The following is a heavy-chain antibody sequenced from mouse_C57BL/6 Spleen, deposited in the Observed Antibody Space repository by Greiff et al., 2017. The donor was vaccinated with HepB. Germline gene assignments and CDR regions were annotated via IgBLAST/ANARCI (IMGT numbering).Heavy chain of an antibody. CDR2: IYPRDGST. CDR1: GYTFTSYD. J-gene: IGHJ2*01. V-gene: IGHV1-85*01. CDR3: ARSYDYDATRDDY. D-gene: IGHD2-4*01. Sequence: VQLQQSGPGLVKPGASVKLSCKASGYTFTSYDMNWVKQRPGQGLEWIGWIYPRDGSTKYNEKFKGKATLTVDTSSSTAYMELHSLTSEDSAVYFCARSYDYDATRDDYWGQGTTLTVSS.